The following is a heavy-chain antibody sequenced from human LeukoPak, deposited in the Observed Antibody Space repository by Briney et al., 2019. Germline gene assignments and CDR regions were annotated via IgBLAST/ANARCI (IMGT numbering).Heavy chain of an antibody. V-gene: IGHV3-30*18. D-gene: IGHD6-25*01. Sequence: GRSLRLSCAASGFTFSSYGMHWVRQAPGKGLEWVAVISYDGSNKYYADSVKGRFTISRDNSKNTLHLQMNSLRAEDTAVYYCAKDESGDYWGQGTLVTVSS. CDR1: GFTFSSYG. CDR3: AKDESGDY. CDR2: ISYDGSNK. J-gene: IGHJ4*02.